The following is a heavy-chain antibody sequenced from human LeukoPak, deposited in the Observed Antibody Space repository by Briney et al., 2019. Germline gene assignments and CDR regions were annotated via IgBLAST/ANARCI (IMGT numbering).Heavy chain of an antibody. D-gene: IGHD6-13*01. J-gene: IGHJ5*02. Sequence: PSQTLSPTCTVSGGSISSGGYYWSWIRQHPGKGLEWIGYIYYSGSTYYNPSLKSRVTISVDTSKNQFSLKLSSVTAADTAVYYCARARIAAAGINWFDPWGQGTLVTVSS. CDR2: IYYSGST. V-gene: IGHV4-31*03. CDR1: GGSISSGGYY. CDR3: ARARIAAAGINWFDP.